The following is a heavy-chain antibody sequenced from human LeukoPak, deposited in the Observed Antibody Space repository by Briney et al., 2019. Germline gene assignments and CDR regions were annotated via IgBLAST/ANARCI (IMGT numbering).Heavy chain of an antibody. J-gene: IGHJ4*02. CDR2: IYYSGST. D-gene: IGHD3-10*01. V-gene: IGHV4-31*03. CDR3: ARGVVGDY. Sequence: PSETLSLTCTVSGGSISSGDYYWSWIRQHPGKGLEWIGYIYYSGSTNYNPSLKSRVTISVDTSKNQFSLKLSSVTAADTAVYYCARGVVGDYWGQGTLVTVSS. CDR1: GGSISSGDYY.